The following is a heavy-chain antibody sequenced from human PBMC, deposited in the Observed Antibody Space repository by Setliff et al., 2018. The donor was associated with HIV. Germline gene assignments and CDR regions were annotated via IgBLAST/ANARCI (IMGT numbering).Heavy chain of an antibody. D-gene: IGHD2-15*01. V-gene: IGHV4-4*07. J-gene: IGHJ3*02. Sequence: SETLSLTCSVSGGSMSAYYWSWIRQPAGKRLEWIGRVYTSGSTIYNPSLRSRVTMSVDTSKSQFSLKLNSVAAADTAVYYCARVFPPIRGAPFGTPPGAFDIWGQGTMVTVSS. CDR1: GGSMSAYY. CDR2: VYTSGST. CDR3: ARVFPPIRGAPFGTPPGAFDI.